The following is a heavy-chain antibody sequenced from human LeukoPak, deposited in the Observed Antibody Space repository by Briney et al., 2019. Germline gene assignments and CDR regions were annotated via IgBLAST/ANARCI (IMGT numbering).Heavy chain of an antibody. D-gene: IGHD5-18*01. Sequence: TGGSLRLSCAASGLTFSAYYMSWIRQAPGKGLEWVLFITGSSRSINYPASVKGRFTISRDNAKSSMYLQMNSLRAEDAAVYFCARVVYRYGYAFDIWGQGTVVTVSS. J-gene: IGHJ3*02. V-gene: IGHV3-11*06. CDR2: ITGSSRSI. CDR3: ARVVYRYGYAFDI. CDR1: GLTFSAYY.